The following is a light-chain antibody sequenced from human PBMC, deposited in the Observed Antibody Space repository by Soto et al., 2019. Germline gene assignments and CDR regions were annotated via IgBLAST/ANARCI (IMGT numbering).Light chain of an antibody. CDR2: RNN. CDR1: SSNIGSNY. V-gene: IGLV1-47*01. Sequence: QSVLTQPPSASGTPGQRVTISCSGSSSNIGSNYVYWYQQIPGTAPKLLIYRNNQRPSGVPDRFSGSNSDASAYQAIRGLRSEDESDYYFEAWDDSLSALFGGGTKLTVL. CDR3: EAWDDSLSAL. J-gene: IGLJ3*02.